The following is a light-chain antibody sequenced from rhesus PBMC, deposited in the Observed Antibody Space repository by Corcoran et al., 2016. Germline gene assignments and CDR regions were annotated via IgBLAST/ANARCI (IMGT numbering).Light chain of an antibody. CDR1: SSDIGNYNR. CDR3: SSSAVSDTYI. J-gene: IGLJ1*01. Sequence: QAALTQPRSVSGSPGQSGTISCSGSSSDIGNYNRFSWYQQHPGKAPKLILYEVNKWPSGVSDRFSGSKSDNTASLTISGLRTEDEADYYCSSSAVSDTYIFGSGTRVTVL. V-gene: IGLV2-23*02. CDR2: EVN.